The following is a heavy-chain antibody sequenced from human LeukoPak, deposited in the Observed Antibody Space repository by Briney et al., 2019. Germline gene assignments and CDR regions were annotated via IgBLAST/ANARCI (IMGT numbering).Heavy chain of an antibody. D-gene: IGHD3-3*01. CDR1: GGSFSGYY. CDR2: INHGGST. J-gene: IGHJ5*02. V-gene: IGHV4-34*01. Sequence: PSETLSLTCAVYGGSFSGYYWSWIHQPPGKGLEWIGEINHGGSTNYNPSLKSRVTISVDTSKNQFSLKLSSVTAADTAVYYCARAGYYDFWSGYYTGNWFDPWGQGTLVTVSS. CDR3: ARAGYYDFWSGYYTGNWFDP.